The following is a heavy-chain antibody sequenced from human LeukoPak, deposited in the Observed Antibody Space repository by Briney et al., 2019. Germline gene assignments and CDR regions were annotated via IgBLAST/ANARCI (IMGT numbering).Heavy chain of an antibody. CDR1: GGSTSGHY. V-gene: IGHV4-59*11. Sequence: PETLSLTCTVSGGSTSGHYWTWIRQPPGKGLGWIGQIHYSGRPGYNPSLKSRVTISVHTSKNQISLKVTSVTGADTAVYYYARFGVDYDMDVWGQGTTVTVSS. CDR2: IHYSGRP. J-gene: IGHJ6*02. CDR3: ARFGVDYDMDV. D-gene: IGHD3-16*01.